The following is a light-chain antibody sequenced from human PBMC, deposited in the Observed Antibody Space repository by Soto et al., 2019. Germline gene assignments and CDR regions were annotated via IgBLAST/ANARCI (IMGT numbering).Light chain of an antibody. Sequence: DIQMTQSPSSLSASVGDRVTITCRASQSISSYLNWYQQKPGKAPKLLIYAASSLQSGVPSRFSGSGSGTDFTLTISSLQPEDFATYYCQQANSFPQITFGGGTKVDIK. CDR3: QQANSFPQIT. CDR2: AAS. CDR1: QSISSY. V-gene: IGKV1-39*01. J-gene: IGKJ4*01.